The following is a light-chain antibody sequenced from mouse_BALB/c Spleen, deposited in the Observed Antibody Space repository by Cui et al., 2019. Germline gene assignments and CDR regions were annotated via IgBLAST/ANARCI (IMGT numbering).Light chain of an antibody. V-gene: IGKV4-55*01. CDR3: QQWSSYPRT. Sequence: QIFLTQSLAITSSCPGEEVTMTCSASSSVSYMYWYQQKPGSSPRLLNYDTSNLASGVPDRFSGSGSGTSYSLTISRMEAEDAANYYCQQWSSYPRTFGGGTKLEIK. CDR2: DTS. J-gene: IGKJ1*01. CDR1: SSVSY.